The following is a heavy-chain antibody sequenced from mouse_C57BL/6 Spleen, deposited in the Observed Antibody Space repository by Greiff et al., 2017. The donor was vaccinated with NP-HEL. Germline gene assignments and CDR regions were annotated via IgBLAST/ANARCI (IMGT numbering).Heavy chain of an antibody. J-gene: IGHJ4*01. V-gene: IGHV1-19*01. Sequence: EVQLVESGPVLVKPGASVKMSCKASGYTFTDYYMNWVKQSHGKSLEWIGVINPYNGGTSYNQKFKGKATLTVDKSSSTAYMELNSLTSEDSAVYYCARGGNYPLGYWGQGTSVTVSS. CDR2: INPYNGGT. D-gene: IGHD2-1*01. CDR1: GYTFTDYY. CDR3: ARGGNYPLGY.